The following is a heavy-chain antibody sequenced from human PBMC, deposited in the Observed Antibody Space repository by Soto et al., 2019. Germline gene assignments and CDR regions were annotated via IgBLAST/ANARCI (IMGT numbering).Heavy chain of an antibody. CDR3: AILGPDFNCRSSSCPHPHYDSGMAV. D-gene: IGHD2-2*01. J-gene: IGHJ6*02. V-gene: IGHV1-46*01. CDR1: GNSFTNNY. CDR2: VNPRGGNT. Sequence: GASVKVSCKASGNSFTNNYMHWVRQAPGQGLEWMGIVNPRGGNTIYAQKFQGRVTVTRDTSTSKVYMELSSLGSEDTAVYYCAILGPDFNCRSSSCPHPHYDSGMAVWGQGTTVTVSS.